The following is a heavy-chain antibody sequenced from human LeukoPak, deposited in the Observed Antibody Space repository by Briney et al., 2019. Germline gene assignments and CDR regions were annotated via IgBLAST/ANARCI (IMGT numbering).Heavy chain of an antibody. CDR2: VDPEDGET. D-gene: IGHD3-16*02. CDR3: ATALIVSIYYYGMDV. Sequence: ASVTVSFTASGYTLTELSMHWVRQAPGKGREGMGGVDPEDGETIYAQKFQGRVTMTEDTSTDTAYMELSSLRSEDTAVYYCATALIVSIYYYGMDVWGQGTTVTVSS. CDR1: GYTLTELS. J-gene: IGHJ6*02. V-gene: IGHV1-24*01.